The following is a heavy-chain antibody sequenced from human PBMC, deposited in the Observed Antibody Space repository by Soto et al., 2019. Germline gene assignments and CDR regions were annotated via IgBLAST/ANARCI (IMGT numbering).Heavy chain of an antibody. CDR3: AQIYRSCTYSNCYSRSPPDS. J-gene: IGHJ5*01. Sequence: EVQLLESGGGLVQPGGSLRLSCVASGFTFTSYAMTWVRQLPGKGLEWVSSVTNTGGITHYANSVKGRFTISRDNSKNTVYLQMNSLRAEDTAIYYCAQIYRSCTYSNCYSRSPPDSWGQGTLVTVSA. CDR2: VTNTGGIT. V-gene: IGHV3-23*01. D-gene: IGHD2-15*01. CDR1: GFTFTSYA.